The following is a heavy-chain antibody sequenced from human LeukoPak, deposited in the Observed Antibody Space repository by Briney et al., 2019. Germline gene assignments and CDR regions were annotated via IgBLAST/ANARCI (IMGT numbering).Heavy chain of an antibody. CDR3: ARGSGSNYDTSGYDY. Sequence: PGGSLRLSCAASGFTFSSYAMSWVRQAPGKGLVWVSRINSDGSSTSYADSVKGRFTISRDNAKNTLYLQMNSLRAEDTAVYYCARGSGSNYDTSGYDYWGQGTLVTVSS. D-gene: IGHD3-22*01. V-gene: IGHV3-74*01. CDR1: GFTFSSYA. CDR2: INSDGSST. J-gene: IGHJ4*02.